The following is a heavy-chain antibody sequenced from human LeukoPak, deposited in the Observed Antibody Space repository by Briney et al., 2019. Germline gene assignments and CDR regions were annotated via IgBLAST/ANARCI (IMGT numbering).Heavy chain of an antibody. D-gene: IGHD5-12*01. J-gene: IGHJ4*02. CDR3: ARFRATITYGASDY. CDR2: ISSSSSYI. Sequence: PGGSLRLSCAASGFTFSSYIMNWVRQAPGKGLEWVSSISSSSSYIYYADSVKGRFTISRDNAKNSLYLQMNSLRAEDTAVYYCARFRATITYGASDYWGQGTLVTVSS. CDR1: GFTFSSYI. V-gene: IGHV3-21*01.